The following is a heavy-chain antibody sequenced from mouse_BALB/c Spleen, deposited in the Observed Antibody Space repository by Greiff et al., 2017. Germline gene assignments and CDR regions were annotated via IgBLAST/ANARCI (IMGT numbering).Heavy chain of an antibody. V-gene: IGHV14-3*02. J-gene: IGHJ4*01. CDR1: GFNIKDTY. CDR2: IDPANGNT. Sequence: EVKLMESGAELVKPGASVKLSCTASGFNIKDTYMHWVKQRPEQGLEWIGRIDPANGNTKYDPKFQGKATITADTSSNTAYLQLSSLTSEDTAVYYCARWYDYDRFYAMDYWGQGTSVTVSS. D-gene: IGHD2-4*01. CDR3: ARWYDYDRFYAMDY.